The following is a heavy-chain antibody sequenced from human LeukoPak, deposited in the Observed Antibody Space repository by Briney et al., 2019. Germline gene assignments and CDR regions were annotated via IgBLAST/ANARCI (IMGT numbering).Heavy chain of an antibody. CDR1: GYSFSDFP. CDR2: INSNSGGT. J-gene: IGHJ6*03. Sequence: GASVKVSCKASGYSFSDFPIHWVRQAPGQGLEWMGRINSNSGGTSYAQNFQGRVTMTRDTSINTAYMELSGLTSDDTAVYYCARDTNYDFWSGDPYYMDVWGKGTTVTVSS. CDR3: ARDTNYDFWSGDPYYMDV. D-gene: IGHD3-3*01. V-gene: IGHV1-2*06.